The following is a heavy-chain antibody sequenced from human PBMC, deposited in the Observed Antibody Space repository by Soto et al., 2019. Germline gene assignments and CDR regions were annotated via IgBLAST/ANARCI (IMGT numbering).Heavy chain of an antibody. J-gene: IGHJ4*02. CDR2: ISKTAGTV. Sequence: QVQVVESGGGLVRPGGSLRLSCAATGFTLSDYYMSWIRQAPGKGLEWLADISKTAGTVHYADSVKGRFSISRDNARNSLFLQLNSLRVEDTAVYYCARPTQYCSAGTCYSCASDYWGQGTLVTVSS. CDR1: GFTLSDYY. V-gene: IGHV3-11*01. D-gene: IGHD2-15*01. CDR3: ARPTQYCSAGTCYSCASDY.